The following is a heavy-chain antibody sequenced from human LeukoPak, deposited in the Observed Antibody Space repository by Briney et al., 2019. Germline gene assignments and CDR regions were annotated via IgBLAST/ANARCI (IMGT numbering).Heavy chain of an antibody. Sequence: SETLSLTCTVSGGSISSSSYYWGWIRQPPGKGLEWIGSIYYSGSTYHNPSLKSRVTISVDTSKNQFSLKLSSVTAADTAVYYCARQHMRATNVIDDYWGQGTLVTVSS. CDR2: IYYSGST. CDR1: GGSISSSSYY. CDR3: ARQHMRATNVIDDY. J-gene: IGHJ4*02. V-gene: IGHV4-39*01. D-gene: IGHD1-26*01.